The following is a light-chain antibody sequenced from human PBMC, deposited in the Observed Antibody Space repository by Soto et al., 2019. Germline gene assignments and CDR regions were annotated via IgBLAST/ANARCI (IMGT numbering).Light chain of an antibody. V-gene: IGKV3-15*01. CDR1: QSVSSY. CDR3: QQYANWPPWT. CDR2: GGS. J-gene: IGKJ1*01. Sequence: EIVMTQSPATLSVARGERATLSCRASQSVSSYLAWYKQKPGQAPRLLIYGGSTRATGIPARFSGSGSGTEFTLTISSLQSEDFAVYYCQQYANWPPWTFGQGTKVEIK.